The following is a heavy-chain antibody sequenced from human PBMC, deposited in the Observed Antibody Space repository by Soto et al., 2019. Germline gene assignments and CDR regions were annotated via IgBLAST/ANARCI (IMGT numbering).Heavy chain of an antibody. CDR2: ISYDGSNK. CDR3: ARGSSRRVTGGFDY. CDR1: GFTFSSYA. J-gene: IGHJ4*02. D-gene: IGHD5-18*01. Sequence: QVQLVESGGGVVQPGRSLRLSCAASGFTFSSYAMHWVRQAPGKGLEWVAVISYDGSNKYYADSVKGRFTISRDNSKNTLYLQMNSLRAEDTAVYYCARGSSRRVTGGFDYWCQGTLVTASS. V-gene: IGHV3-30-3*01.